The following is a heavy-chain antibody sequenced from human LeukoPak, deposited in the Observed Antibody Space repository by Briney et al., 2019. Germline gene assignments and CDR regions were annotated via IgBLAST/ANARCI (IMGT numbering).Heavy chain of an antibody. CDR3: AREYCSGGSCYSGTKALDY. CDR1: GFTFSSYV. D-gene: IGHD2-15*01. CDR2: ISYDGSNK. V-gene: IGHV3-30-3*01. J-gene: IGHJ4*02. Sequence: GGSLRLSCAASGFTFSSYVMHWVRQAPGKGLEWVAVISYDGSNKYYADSVKGRFTISRDNSKNTLYLQMNSLRAVDTAVYYCAREYCSGGSCYSGTKALDYWGQGTLVTVSS.